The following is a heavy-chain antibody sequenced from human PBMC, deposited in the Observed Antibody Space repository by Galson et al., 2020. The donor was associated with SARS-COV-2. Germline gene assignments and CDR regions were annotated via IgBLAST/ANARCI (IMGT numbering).Heavy chain of an antibody. CDR3: TRKDFWRGYYADC. Sequence: GGSLRLSCTASGFTFGDYAMSWFRQAPGKGLEWVGFIRSKAYGGTTEYAASVKGRFTISRDDSKSIAYLQMNSLKTEDTAVYYCTRKDFWRGYYADCWGQGTLVTVSS. CDR2: IRSKAYGGTT. J-gene: IGHJ4*02. D-gene: IGHD3-3*01. CDR1: GFTFGDYA. V-gene: IGHV3-49*03.